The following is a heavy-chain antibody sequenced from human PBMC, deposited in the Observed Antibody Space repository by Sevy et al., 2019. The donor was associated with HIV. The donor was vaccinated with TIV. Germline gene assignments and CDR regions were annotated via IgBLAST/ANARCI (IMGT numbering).Heavy chain of an antibody. V-gene: IGHV5-51*01. D-gene: IGHD6-19*01. CDR1: AYTFTTHW. Sequence: GESLKISCKGSAYTFTTHWIGWVRQMPGKGLEWMGIMSPGDSDPRYSRSFQGQVTMSVDKSVSTAHLQLHSLESSDTAIYYCARLDSYSIGWSPRYYFDYWGQGTLVTVSS. J-gene: IGHJ4*02. CDR2: MSPGDSDP. CDR3: ARLDSYSIGWSPRYYFDY.